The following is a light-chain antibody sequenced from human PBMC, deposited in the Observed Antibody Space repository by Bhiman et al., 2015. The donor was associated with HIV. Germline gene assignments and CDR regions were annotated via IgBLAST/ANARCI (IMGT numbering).Light chain of an antibody. CDR1: SSDVGGYDY. CDR2: DVS. J-gene: IGLJ1*01. CDR3: SLYTSRSTTV. V-gene: IGLV2-14*01. Sequence: QSALTQPASVSGSPGQSITISCTGTSSDVGGYDYVSWYQQHPGKAPKLMIYDVSKRPSGVSDRFSGSKSGNTASLTISGLQAEDEANYYCSLYTSRSTTVFGTGTKVTVL.